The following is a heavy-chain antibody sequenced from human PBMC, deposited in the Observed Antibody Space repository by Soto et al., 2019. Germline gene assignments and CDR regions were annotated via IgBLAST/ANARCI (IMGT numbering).Heavy chain of an antibody. Sequence: GESLKISCTGSRYSFTSFWIGWVRQMPGKGLGWMGIIYPGDSDSRYSPSFQGQVTFSADKSSSTAYLQWISLKASDTAMYYCGRRRDDYGVHAEAFDSWAQGTMVTVSS. V-gene: IGHV5-51*01. CDR1: RYSFTSFW. CDR2: IYPGDSDS. D-gene: IGHD4-17*01. CDR3: GRRRDDYGVHAEAFDS. J-gene: IGHJ3*02.